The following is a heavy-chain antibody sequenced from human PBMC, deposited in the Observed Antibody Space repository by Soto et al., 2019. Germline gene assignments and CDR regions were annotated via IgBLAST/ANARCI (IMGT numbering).Heavy chain of an antibody. Sequence: QVQLVQSGAEVKKPGASVKVSCKASGYTFTSYGISWVRQAPGQGLEWMGWISAYNGNTNYAQKLQGRVTMTTDTSTSTAYMEMRSLRSEDTAVYYCARLGGNNWNYLEQYYMDVWGKGTTVTVSS. J-gene: IGHJ6*03. D-gene: IGHD1-7*01. CDR3: ARLGGNNWNYLEQYYMDV. CDR1: GYTFTSYG. V-gene: IGHV1-18*01. CDR2: ISAYNGNT.